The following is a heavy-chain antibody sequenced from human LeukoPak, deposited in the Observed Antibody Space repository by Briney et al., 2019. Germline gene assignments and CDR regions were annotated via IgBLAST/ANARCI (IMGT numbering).Heavy chain of an antibody. Sequence: GGSLRLSCAASGFTFSSYAMHWVRQAPGKGLEWVAVISYDGSNKYYADSVKGRFTISRDNSKNTLYLQMNSLSAEDTAVYYCARGGKYYYDSSGYYYYWGQGTLVTVSS. CDR2: ISYDGSNK. D-gene: IGHD3-22*01. CDR1: GFTFSSYA. J-gene: IGHJ4*02. CDR3: ARGGKYYYDSSGYYYY. V-gene: IGHV3-30-3*01.